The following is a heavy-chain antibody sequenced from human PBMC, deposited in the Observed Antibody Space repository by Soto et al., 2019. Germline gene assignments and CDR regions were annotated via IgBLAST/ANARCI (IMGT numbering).Heavy chain of an antibody. CDR1: GGSITTGGHF. Sequence: QVQLQESGPGLVKASQTLSLTCTVSGGSITTGGHFWSWIRQHPGTGLEWIGYIYYSGTTHFNPSLKSRVSISVDTSKNQFSLKLSSVTAADTAMYYCARVVSGSYFDYWGRGTLVTVSS. CDR3: ARVVSGSYFDY. J-gene: IGHJ4*02. V-gene: IGHV4-31*03. D-gene: IGHD1-26*01. CDR2: IYYSGTT.